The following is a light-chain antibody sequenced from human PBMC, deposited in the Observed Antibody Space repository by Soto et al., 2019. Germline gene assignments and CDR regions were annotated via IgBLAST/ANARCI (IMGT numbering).Light chain of an antibody. J-gene: IGKJ1*01. Sequence: DIVMTQSPDSLAVSLGERATINCKSSQNNESYLTWYQQKAGQPPKLLIDWASTRASGVPDRFSGSGSGTDFTLTISSLQAEDVAVYYCQHYYNSCTCAQGTKVDI. V-gene: IGKV4-1*01. CDR2: WAS. CDR3: QHYYNSCT. CDR1: QNNESY.